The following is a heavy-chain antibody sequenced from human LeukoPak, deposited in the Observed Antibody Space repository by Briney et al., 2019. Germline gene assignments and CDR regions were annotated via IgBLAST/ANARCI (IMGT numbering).Heavy chain of an antibody. CDR1: GFTFSSYW. D-gene: IGHD1-1*01. CDR2: IKHDASER. CDR3: ATPTAGTWHFDY. Sequence: PGGSLRLSCGASGFTFSSYWMTWVRQAPGKGLEWVANIKHDASERYYVDSVKGRFTISRDNAKNSLYLQMNSLRAEDTAVYYCATPTAGTWHFDYWGQGTLVTVSS. J-gene: IGHJ4*02. V-gene: IGHV3-7*01.